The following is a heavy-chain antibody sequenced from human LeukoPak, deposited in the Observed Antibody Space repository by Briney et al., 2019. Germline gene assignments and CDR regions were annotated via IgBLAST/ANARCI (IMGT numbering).Heavy chain of an antibody. Sequence: GGSLRLSCAASGFTFSGDAMSWVRQAPGKGLEWVSAISGSGGSTNTADSVKGRFIISRDNPKKTVFLQMNSLRAEDTAVYYCAKIGDYHTGRLRTSWFDSWGQGTLVTVSS. CDR2: ISGSGGST. D-gene: IGHD4-17*01. J-gene: IGHJ5*01. CDR3: AKIGDYHTGRLRTSWFDS. V-gene: IGHV3-23*01. CDR1: GFTFSGDA.